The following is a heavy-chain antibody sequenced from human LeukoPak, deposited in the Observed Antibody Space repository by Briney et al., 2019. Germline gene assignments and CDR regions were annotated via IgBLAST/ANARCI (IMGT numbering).Heavy chain of an antibody. CDR3: AREGQPPYNWFDP. J-gene: IGHJ5*02. V-gene: IGHV1-18*01. CDR2: ISAYNGNT. CDR1: GYTFTSYG. D-gene: IGHD5-18*01. Sequence: ASVKVSCKASGYTFTSYGISWVRQAPGQGLEWMGWISAYNGNTNYAQKLQGRVTITADESTSTAYMELSSLRSEDTAVYYCAREGQPPYNWFDPWGQGTLVTVSS.